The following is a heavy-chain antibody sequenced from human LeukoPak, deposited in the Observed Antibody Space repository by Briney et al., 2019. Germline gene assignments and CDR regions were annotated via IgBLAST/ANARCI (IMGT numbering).Heavy chain of an antibody. D-gene: IGHD3-22*01. Sequence: SGPTLVKPTQTLTLTCTFSGFSLSTSGVGVGWIRQPPGKALEWLALIYWDDDKRYSPSLKSRLAITKDTSKNQVVLTMTNMDPVDTATYYCAHSSYYDSSGYYTAFGYWGQGTLVTVSS. CDR1: GFSLSTSGVG. CDR2: IYWDDDK. J-gene: IGHJ4*02. CDR3: AHSSYYDSSGYYTAFGY. V-gene: IGHV2-5*02.